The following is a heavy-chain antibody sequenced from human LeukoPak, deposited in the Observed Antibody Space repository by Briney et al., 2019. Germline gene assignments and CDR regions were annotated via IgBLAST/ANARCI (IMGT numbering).Heavy chain of an antibody. Sequence: SETLSLTCAVYGGSFSGYYWSWIRQPPGKGLEWIGEINHSGSTNYNPSLKSRVTISVDTSKNQISLRLTSVTATDTAMYYCARQTGSGLFTLPGGQGTLVTVSS. D-gene: IGHD3/OR15-3a*01. V-gene: IGHV4-34*01. CDR3: ARQTGSGLFTLP. J-gene: IGHJ4*02. CDR1: GGSFSGYY. CDR2: INHSGST.